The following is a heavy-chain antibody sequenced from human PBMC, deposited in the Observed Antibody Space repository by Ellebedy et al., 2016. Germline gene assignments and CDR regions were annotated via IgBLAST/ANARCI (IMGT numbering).Heavy chain of an antibody. CDR3: ARDSRVTFGGLIVYFDF. D-gene: IGHD3-16*02. Sequence: ASVKVSCKASGYTFTSYGISWVRQAPGQGLEWMGWISAYNGNTNYAQKLQGRVTPTTDTSTSTAYMELRSLRSDDTAVYYCARDSRVTFGGLIVYFDFWGQGTLVTVSS. V-gene: IGHV1-18*01. CDR1: GYTFTSYG. CDR2: ISAYNGNT. J-gene: IGHJ4*02.